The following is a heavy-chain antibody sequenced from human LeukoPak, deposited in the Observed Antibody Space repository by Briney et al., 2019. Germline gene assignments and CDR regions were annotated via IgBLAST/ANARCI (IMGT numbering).Heavy chain of an antibody. J-gene: IGHJ4*02. Sequence: PSETLSLTCTVSGGSISSYYWSWIRQPAGKGLEWIGRIYTSGSTNYNPSLKSRVTMSVDTSKNQFSLKLSSVTAADTAVYYCAGIAAAGQTYYYFDYWGQGTLVTVSS. V-gene: IGHV4-4*07. CDR1: GGSISSYY. CDR3: AGIAAAGQTYYYFDY. D-gene: IGHD6-13*01. CDR2: IYTSGST.